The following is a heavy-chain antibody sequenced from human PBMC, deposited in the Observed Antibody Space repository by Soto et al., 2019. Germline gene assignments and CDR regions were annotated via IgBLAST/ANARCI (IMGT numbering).Heavy chain of an antibody. CDR2: VQSNHVT. J-gene: IGHJ4*02. Sequence: QPGGSLRLSCQASGFTFGTYAMSWVRQAPGKRLEWVALVQSNHVTYYADSVRGRFTVSRDNSKNTVYLQMDSLRVEDTALYYCAKWLRGGSYYCGFWGQGAMVTVSS. CDR1: GFTFGTYA. CDR3: AKWLRGGSYYCGF. D-gene: IGHD2-21*01. V-gene: IGHV3-23*01.